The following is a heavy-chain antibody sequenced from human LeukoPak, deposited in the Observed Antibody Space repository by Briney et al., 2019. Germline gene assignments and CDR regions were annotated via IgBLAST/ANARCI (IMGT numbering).Heavy chain of an antibody. CDR2: ISAYNANT. Sequence: ASVKVSCKASGYTFSSYGISWVRQAPGQGREWMGWISAYNANTNYVQKFQGRVTMTTDTSTSTAYMELRSLRSDDTAVYYCARAGIVVVVAAQGDVFDIWGQGTMVTVSS. CDR3: ARAGIVVVVAAQGDVFDI. CDR1: GYTFSSYG. D-gene: IGHD2-15*01. J-gene: IGHJ3*02. V-gene: IGHV1-18*01.